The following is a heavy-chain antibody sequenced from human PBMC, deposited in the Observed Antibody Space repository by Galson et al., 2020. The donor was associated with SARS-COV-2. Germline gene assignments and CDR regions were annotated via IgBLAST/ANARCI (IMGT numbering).Heavy chain of an antibody. D-gene: IGHD2-8*01. CDR1: GYTFNTYG. J-gene: IGHJ3*01. CDR2: ISGNSGNT. V-gene: IGHV1-18*04. Sequence: GESLKISCKASGYTFNTYGISWVRHVPGRGLEWMGWISGNSGNTKYAERFQGRVTMTRDKFTSTVSLELRGLRSDDTAVYYCARDWTTNRRGAFDVWGQGTMVTVSS. CDR3: ARDWTTNRRGAFDV.